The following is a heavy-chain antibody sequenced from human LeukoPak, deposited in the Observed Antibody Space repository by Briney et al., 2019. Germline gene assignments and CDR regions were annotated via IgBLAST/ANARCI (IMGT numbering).Heavy chain of an antibody. CDR3: ARWAVAELGLDY. V-gene: IGHV4-61*01. CDR1: GGSISSGSYY. J-gene: IGHJ4*02. CDR2: IHYSGDT. Sequence: SGTLSLTCTVSGGSISSGSYYWSWLRQPPGKGVEWLTYIHYSGDTNYNPSLKSRVTISVDTSKNQFSLKLRSVTAADTAVYYCARWAVAELGLDYWGQGTLVTVSS. D-gene: IGHD6-19*01.